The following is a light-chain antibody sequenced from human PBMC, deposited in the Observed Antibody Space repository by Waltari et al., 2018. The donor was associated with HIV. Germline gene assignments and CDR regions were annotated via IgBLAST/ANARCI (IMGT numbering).Light chain of an antibody. CDR2: DVS. CDR3: QQYKQLPPYI. J-gene: IGKJ2*01. V-gene: IGKV3-15*01. CDR1: QSINTA. Sequence: IVMTQSPATLSVSPGERAPLSCRASQSINTALAWYQQKPGQAPRLLIYDVSTRATGVPTRFSGGGSGTEFTLTISSLQSEDFGVYYCQQYKQLPPYIFGQGTKLEI.